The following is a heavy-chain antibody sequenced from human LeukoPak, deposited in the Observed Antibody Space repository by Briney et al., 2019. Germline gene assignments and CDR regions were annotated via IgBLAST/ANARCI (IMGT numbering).Heavy chain of an antibody. Sequence: GGSLRLSCAASGFTLSSYSMNWVRQAPGKGLEWVSSISGSSTYIYYADSAKGRFTISRDNAKNSLYLQVNSLRAEDTAVYYCARIYDYSTFDYWGQGTLVTVSS. CDR3: ARIYDYSTFDY. J-gene: IGHJ4*02. CDR1: GFTLSSYS. D-gene: IGHD5-12*01. CDR2: ISGSSTYI. V-gene: IGHV3-21*01.